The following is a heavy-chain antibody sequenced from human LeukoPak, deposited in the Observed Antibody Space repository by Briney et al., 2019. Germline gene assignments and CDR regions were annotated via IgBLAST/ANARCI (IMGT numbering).Heavy chain of an antibody. CDR2: MNPNSGNT. V-gene: IGHV1-8*01. CDR3: ARGKSCSSTSCPTDAFDI. D-gene: IGHD2-2*01. J-gene: IGHJ3*02. CDR1: GYTFTSYD. Sequence: ASVKVSCNASGYTFTSYDINWVRQATGQGLEWMGWMNPNSGNTGYAQKFQGRVTITRNTSISTAYMELSSLRSEDTAVYYCARGKSCSSTSCPTDAFDIWGQGTMVTVSS.